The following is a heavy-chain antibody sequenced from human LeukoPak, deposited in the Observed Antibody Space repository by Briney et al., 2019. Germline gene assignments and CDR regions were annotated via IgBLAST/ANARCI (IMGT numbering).Heavy chain of an antibody. CDR1: GFTVSSNY. D-gene: IGHD1-1*01. Sequence: GGSLRLSCAVSGFTVSSNYMGWVRQAPGKGLEWVSVFYSSGSTYYADSVKGRFTISRDNSENTLFLQMSTLRAEDTAVYYCARLEKKSYYYMDVWGKGTTVTVSS. J-gene: IGHJ6*03. CDR3: ARLEKKSYYYMDV. V-gene: IGHV3-53*01. CDR2: FYSSGST.